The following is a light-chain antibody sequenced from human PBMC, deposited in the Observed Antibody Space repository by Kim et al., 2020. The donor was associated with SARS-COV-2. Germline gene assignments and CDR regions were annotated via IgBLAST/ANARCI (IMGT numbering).Light chain of an antibody. Sequence: SVGDRVTITCQASQDISNYLNWYQQKPGKAPKLLIYDASNLETGVPSRFSGSGSGTDFTFTISSLQPEDIATYYCQQYDNLPAITFGQGTRLEIK. CDR3: QQYDNLPAIT. V-gene: IGKV1-33*01. CDR1: QDISNY. CDR2: DAS. J-gene: IGKJ5*01.